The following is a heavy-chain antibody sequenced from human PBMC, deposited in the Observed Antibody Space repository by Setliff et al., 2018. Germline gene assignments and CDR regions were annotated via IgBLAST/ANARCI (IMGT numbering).Heavy chain of an antibody. Sequence: ASVKVSSKASGGTFSSYAISWVRQAPGQGLEWMGGIIPIFGTANYAQKFQGRVTITTDESTSTAYMELSSLRSEDTAVYYCARENYYDSSGYDYWGQGTLVTVSS. D-gene: IGHD3-22*01. CDR3: ARENYYDSSGYDY. CDR2: IIPIFGTA. J-gene: IGHJ4*02. V-gene: IGHV1-69*05. CDR1: GGTFSSYA.